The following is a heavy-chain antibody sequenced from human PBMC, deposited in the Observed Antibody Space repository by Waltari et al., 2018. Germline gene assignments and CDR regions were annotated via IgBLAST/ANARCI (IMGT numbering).Heavy chain of an antibody. J-gene: IGHJ4*02. V-gene: IGHV3-48*03. Sequence: EVQLVESGGGLVQPGGSLRLSCAASGFTFSSYGMNWVRQAPGKGLEGISYISGSDTTIYYADSVKGRFTISRDDAENSLYLQMNSLRAEDTALYYCARRFDSWGQGTRVTVSS. CDR1: GFTFSSYG. CDR2: ISGSDTTI. CDR3: ARRFDS.